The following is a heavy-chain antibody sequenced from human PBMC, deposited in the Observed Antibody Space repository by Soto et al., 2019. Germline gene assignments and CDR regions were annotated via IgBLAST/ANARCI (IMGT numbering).Heavy chain of an antibody. D-gene: IGHD3-22*01. V-gene: IGHV5-51*03. Sequence: EVQLVQSGTEVKKPGESLKISCEGSGYSFPDYWIGWVRQMPGKGLEWMGVVYPGDSDIRYSPSFQGHVTISADKSISTAYLQWSSLKASDTAMYYCARGSRYYYDRSDHVPDYWGQGTLVTVSS. CDR2: VYPGDSDI. J-gene: IGHJ4*02. CDR3: ARGSRYYYDRSDHVPDY. CDR1: GYSFPDYW.